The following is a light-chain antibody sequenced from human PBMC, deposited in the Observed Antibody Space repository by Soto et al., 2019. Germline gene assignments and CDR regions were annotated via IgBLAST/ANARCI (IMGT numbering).Light chain of an antibody. V-gene: IGKV3-15*01. J-gene: IGKJ4*01. CDR3: QQYNNWPRAT. CDR2: RAS. CDR1: QSINSN. Sequence: IVMTQSPATLSVSPGERATLSCRASQSINSNLAWYQQKPGQAPRLLLFRASIRATGFPARFSGSGAGTEFNITISSLQSDDSSIYYCQQYNNWPRATFGGGTKVDI.